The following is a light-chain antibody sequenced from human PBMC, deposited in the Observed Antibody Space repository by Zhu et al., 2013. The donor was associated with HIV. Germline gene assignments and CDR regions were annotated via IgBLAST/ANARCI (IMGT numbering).Light chain of an antibody. V-gene: IGKV3-20*01. J-gene: IGKJ4*01. CDR1: QSVRSTC. Sequence: EIVLTQSPGTLSLSPGERATLSCRASQSVRSTCLAWYQQRPGQAPRLVIYDASRRATGIPARFSGSGSGTDFTLTISRLEPEDSAVYYCQEYGLSPTFGGGTKVEIK. CDR3: QEYGLSPT. CDR2: DAS.